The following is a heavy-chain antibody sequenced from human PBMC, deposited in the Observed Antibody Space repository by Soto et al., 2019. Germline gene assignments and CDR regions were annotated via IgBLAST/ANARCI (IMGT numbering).Heavy chain of an antibody. V-gene: IGHV4-4*02. Sequence: SETLSLTCAVSGGSISSSNWWSWVRQPPGKGLEWIGEIYHSGSTNYNPSLKSRVTISVDKSKNQFSLKLSSVTAADTAVYYCARALDYDSSGYYFDYWGQGTLVTVS. CDR1: GGSISSSNW. J-gene: IGHJ4*02. CDR3: ARALDYDSSGYYFDY. CDR2: IYHSGST. D-gene: IGHD3-22*01.